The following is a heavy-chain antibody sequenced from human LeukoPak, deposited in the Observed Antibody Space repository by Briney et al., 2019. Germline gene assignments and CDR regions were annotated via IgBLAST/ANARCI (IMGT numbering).Heavy chain of an antibody. Sequence: ASVKVSCKASGYTFTSYYMHWVRQAPGQGLEWMGIINPSGGSTSYAQKFQGRVTMTRDTSTSTVYMELSSLRSEDTAVYYCARRRNPRGDPNWFDPWGQGTLVTVSS. V-gene: IGHV1-46*01. CDR3: ARRRNPRGDPNWFDP. J-gene: IGHJ5*02. CDR2: INPSGGST. D-gene: IGHD3-10*01. CDR1: GYTFTSYY.